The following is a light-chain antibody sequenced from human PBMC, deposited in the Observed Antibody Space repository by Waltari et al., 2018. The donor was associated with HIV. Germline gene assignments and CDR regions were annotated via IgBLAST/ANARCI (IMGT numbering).Light chain of an antibody. CDR1: SSNIGSNT. Sequence: QFVLTQPPSASGTPGQRVTISCSGSSSNIGSNTVNWYQQLPGTAPKLLIYSNNQRPSGVPDRLSGSKSGTSASLAISGLQSEDEANYYCAAWDDSLIGPVFGGGTKLTVL. CDR3: AAWDDSLIGPV. CDR2: SNN. V-gene: IGLV1-44*01. J-gene: IGLJ3*02.